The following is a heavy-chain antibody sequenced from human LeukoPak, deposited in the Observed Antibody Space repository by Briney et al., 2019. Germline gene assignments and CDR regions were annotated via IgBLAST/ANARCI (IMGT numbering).Heavy chain of an antibody. CDR3: LRDRLGVSEY. V-gene: IGHV3-64D*09. CDR1: GCTFSTYG. CDR2: ISSNGDTT. Sequence: GRSLRLSCAASGCTFSTYGMRWVRQAPGKGKQYVSSISSNGDTTHYADSLKGRFTISRDNSKNTLYLQMSSLRAEDTAVYYCLRDRLGVSEYWGQGTLVTVSS. J-gene: IGHJ4*02. D-gene: IGHD3-16*01.